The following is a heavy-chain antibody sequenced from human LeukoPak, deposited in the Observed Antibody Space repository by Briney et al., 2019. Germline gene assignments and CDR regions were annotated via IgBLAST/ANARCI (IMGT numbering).Heavy chain of an antibody. CDR1: GFTFSSYA. D-gene: IGHD2-2*01. CDR3: AKDECITSCWWSDY. CDR2: ISGSGGST. V-gene: IGHV3-23*01. Sequence: GASLRLSCAASGFTFSSYAMSWVRQDAGKGLGWVSAISGSGGSTYCADSVKGRFTISRDNSKNTLYLQMNSLRAEDTAVYYCAKDECITSCWWSDYWGQGTLVTVSS. J-gene: IGHJ4*02.